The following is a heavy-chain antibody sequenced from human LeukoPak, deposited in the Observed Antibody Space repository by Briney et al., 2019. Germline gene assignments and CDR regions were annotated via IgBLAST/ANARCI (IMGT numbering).Heavy chain of an antibody. J-gene: IGHJ4*02. CDR3: ATDTGYSSSWYEGYYFDY. Sequence: GGSLRLSCAASGFTFSSYWMHWVRQAPGKGLVWVSRINSDGSSTSYADSVKGRFIISRDNAKNTLYLQMNSLRAEDTAVYYCATDTGYSSSWYEGYYFDYWGQGTLVTVSS. V-gene: IGHV3-74*01. CDR1: GFTFSSYW. D-gene: IGHD6-13*01. CDR2: INSDGSST.